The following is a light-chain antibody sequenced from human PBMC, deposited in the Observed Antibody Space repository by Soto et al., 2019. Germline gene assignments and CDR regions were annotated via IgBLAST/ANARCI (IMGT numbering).Light chain of an antibody. CDR3: QQYGSSPPT. Sequence: EIVLTQSPGTLSLSPGERATLSCRASQSVSSNYLAWYQRKPGQAPRLLIYGASSRAIDIPNRFSGSGSGTAFTLTITRLEPEDFAVYYCQQYGSSPPTFDQGTKVEI. CDR1: QSVSSNY. CDR2: GAS. J-gene: IGKJ1*01. V-gene: IGKV3-20*01.